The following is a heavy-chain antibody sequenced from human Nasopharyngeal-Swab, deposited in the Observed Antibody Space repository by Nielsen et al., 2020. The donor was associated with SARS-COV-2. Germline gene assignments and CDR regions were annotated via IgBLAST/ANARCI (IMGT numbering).Heavy chain of an antibody. CDR1: GFTFSRYT. CDR2: RSYDGSNN. J-gene: IGHJ4*02. CDR3: SCTPLDSSGYYYALHY. V-gene: IGHV3-30-3*01. D-gene: IGHD3-22*01. Sequence: LKISCAASGFTFSRYTMHWVRQAPGKGLEWVAVRSYDGSNNYSADSVTEQFTISRDLSKNTLYLQMNSLIAEDTAVFYCSCTPLDSSGYYYALHYWGRGTLVTVSS.